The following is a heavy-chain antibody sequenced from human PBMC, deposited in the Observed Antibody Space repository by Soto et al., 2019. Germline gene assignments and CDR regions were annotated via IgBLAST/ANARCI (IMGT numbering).Heavy chain of an antibody. CDR1: GYIFTTYG. CDR3: ARERNWFDS. Sequence: ASVKVSCKASGYIFTTYGIIWVRQAPGQGLEWMGWINPNSGHTNYAQNLKDRVTMTTDTSTNTAYMELRSLRSNDTAVYFCARERNWFDSWGQGTLVTVS. CDR2: INPNSGHT. J-gene: IGHJ5*01. V-gene: IGHV1-18*01.